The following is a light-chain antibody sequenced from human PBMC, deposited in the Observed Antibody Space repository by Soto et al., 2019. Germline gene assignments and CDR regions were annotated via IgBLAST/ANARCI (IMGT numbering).Light chain of an antibody. CDR1: QSVSGY. V-gene: IGKV3-11*01. Sequence: EIVLTQSPATLSLSPGESATLSCGASQSVSGYLAWYQQKPGQALRLLIYDVSNRATRVPARFSGSGSGTDFTLTISSLEPEDFAVYYCQQRSNWITFGQGTRLEIE. CDR3: QQRSNWIT. CDR2: DVS. J-gene: IGKJ5*01.